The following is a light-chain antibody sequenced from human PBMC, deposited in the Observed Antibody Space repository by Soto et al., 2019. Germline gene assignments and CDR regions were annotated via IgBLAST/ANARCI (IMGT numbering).Light chain of an antibody. Sequence: QPVLTQPPSVSGAPGQRVTISCTGSRSNIGAGYDVHWYHQLPGTAPKLLIYDNNSRPSGIPDRFSAYKSGTSASLAITGLQAEDEADYYCQSYDSSLSAWVFGGGTKLTVL. J-gene: IGLJ3*02. CDR3: QSYDSSLSAWV. CDR2: DNN. V-gene: IGLV1-40*01. CDR1: RSNIGAGYD.